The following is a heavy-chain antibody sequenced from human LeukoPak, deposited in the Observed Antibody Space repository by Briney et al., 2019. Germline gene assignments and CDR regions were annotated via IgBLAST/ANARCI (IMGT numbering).Heavy chain of an antibody. CDR2: INYSATA. CDR1: DDSMSNNNYY. CDR3: ARDNSSGWRRTTFDF. J-gene: IGHJ4*02. Sequence: PSETLSLTCTFSDDSMSNNNYYWGWIRQSPGKGLEWIGTINYSATAYYNPSLKSRVTISIDTSKKQFSLKLSSVIAADTAIYYCARDNSSGWRRTTFDFWGQGTLVTVSS. V-gene: IGHV4-39*07. D-gene: IGHD6-19*01.